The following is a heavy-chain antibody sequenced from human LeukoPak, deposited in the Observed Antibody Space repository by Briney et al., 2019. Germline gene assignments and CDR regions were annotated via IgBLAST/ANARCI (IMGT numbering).Heavy chain of an antibody. D-gene: IGHD6-19*01. CDR2: INSDGGST. CDR1: GFTFCSYC. Sequence: GGSLTLSCAASGFTFCSYCMHWVRQAPGEGLVWVSRINSDGGSTTYADSVKGRLTISRDNAKKKLYLQMNSLRVEDTAAYYCVREIGAVAGTDGYWGQGTLVTVSS. CDR3: VREIGAVAGTDGY. V-gene: IGHV3-74*01. J-gene: IGHJ4*02.